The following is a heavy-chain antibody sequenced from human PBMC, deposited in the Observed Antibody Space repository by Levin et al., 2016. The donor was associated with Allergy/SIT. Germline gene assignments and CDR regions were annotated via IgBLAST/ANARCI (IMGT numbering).Heavy chain of an antibody. V-gene: IGHV3-9*01. CDR2: ISWNSGSI. CDR3: AKSYGQLGPSYMDV. J-gene: IGHJ6*03. CDR1: GFTFDDYA. Sequence: GGSLRLSCAASGFTFDDYAMHWVRQAPGKGLEWVSGISWNSGSIGYADSVKGRFTISRDNSKNTAYLQMNSLRAEDTAVYYCAKSYGQLGPSYMDVWGKGTTVTVSS. D-gene: IGHD6-6*01.